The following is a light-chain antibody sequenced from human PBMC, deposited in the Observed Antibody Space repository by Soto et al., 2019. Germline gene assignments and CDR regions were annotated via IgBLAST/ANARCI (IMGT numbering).Light chain of an antibody. CDR1: SSNIGAGYD. V-gene: IGLV1-40*01. J-gene: IGLJ1*01. CDR2: GNS. CDR3: QSYYCSLGHYV. Sequence: QSVLTQPPSVSVAPGQRVTISCTGSSSNIGAGYDLHWYQQLPGTAPKLLIYGNSNQHSGVPDRFSGSNSGTSAALSITGLQPEDEADYYCQSYYCSLGHYVFGTGTKLTVL.